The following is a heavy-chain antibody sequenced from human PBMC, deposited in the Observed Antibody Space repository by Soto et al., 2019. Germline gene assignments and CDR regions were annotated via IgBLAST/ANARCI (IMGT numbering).Heavy chain of an antibody. CDR1: GFSLSTNGVG. D-gene: IGHD7-27*01. Sequence: QITLKESGPPLVKPTQTLTLTCTFSGFSLSTNGVGVSWIRQPPGKALEWLALIYWVDDKRYSPSRRSRRTTSPDTSKKQVVLTLATMDPVDTATYSCGHHVIAWGEAFELWGQGTVVTV. J-gene: IGHJ3*01. CDR2: IYWVDDK. CDR3: GHHVIAWGEAFEL. V-gene: IGHV2-5*02.